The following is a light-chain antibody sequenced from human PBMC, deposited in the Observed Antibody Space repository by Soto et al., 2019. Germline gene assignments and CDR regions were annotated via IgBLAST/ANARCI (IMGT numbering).Light chain of an antibody. Sequence: EIVMTQSPATLSVSPGERATLSCRASQSVSTNLAWYQQKPGQAPRLLIYGASTRATGIPARFSGSGSGTELTLTISSLQSEDFAIYYCQQYNNWPPVTFGPGTKVDIK. CDR3: QQYNNWPPVT. J-gene: IGKJ3*01. CDR2: GAS. CDR1: QSVSTN. V-gene: IGKV3-15*01.